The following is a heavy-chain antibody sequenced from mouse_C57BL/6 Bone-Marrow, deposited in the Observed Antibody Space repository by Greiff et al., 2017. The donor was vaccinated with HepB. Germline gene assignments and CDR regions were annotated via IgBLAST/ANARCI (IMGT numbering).Heavy chain of an antibody. CDR2: INPNNGGT. D-gene: IGHD1-1*01. V-gene: IGHV1-18*01. Sequence: VQLQQSGPELVKPGASVKIPCKASGYTFTDYNMDWVKQSHGKSLEWIGDINPNNGGTIYNQKFKGKATLTVDKSSSTAYMELRSLTSGDTAVYYCAGWGYYGSYWYFDVWGTGTTVTVS. J-gene: IGHJ1*03. CDR3: AGWGYYGSYWYFDV. CDR1: GYTFTDYN.